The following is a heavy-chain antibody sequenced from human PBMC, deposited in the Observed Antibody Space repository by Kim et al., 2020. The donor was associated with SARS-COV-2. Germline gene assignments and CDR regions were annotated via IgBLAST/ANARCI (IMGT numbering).Heavy chain of an antibody. Sequence: GGSLRLSCAASGFTFSSYWMHWVRQAPGKGLVWVSRINSDGSSTSYADSVKGRSTISRDNAKNTLYLQMNSLRAEDTAVYYCARDLWGGSGSYYYYYYGMDVWGQGTTVTVSS. CDR1: GFTFSSYW. J-gene: IGHJ6*02. V-gene: IGHV3-74*01. CDR3: ARDLWGGSGSYYYYYYGMDV. D-gene: IGHD3-10*01. CDR2: INSDGSST.